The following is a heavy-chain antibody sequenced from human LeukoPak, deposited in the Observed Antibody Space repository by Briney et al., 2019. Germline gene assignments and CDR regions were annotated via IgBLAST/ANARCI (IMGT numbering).Heavy chain of an antibody. J-gene: IGHJ4*02. V-gene: IGHV4-34*01. CDR2: INHSGST. D-gene: IGHD4-23*01. CDR3: ARVHVTTVVPNCFDY. Sequence: PSETLSLTCAVYGGFFSGYYWSWIRQPPGKGLEWIGEINHSGSTNYNPSLKSRVTISVDTSKNQFSLKLSSVTAADTAVYYCARVHVTTVVPNCFDYWGQGTLVTVSS. CDR1: GGFFSGYY.